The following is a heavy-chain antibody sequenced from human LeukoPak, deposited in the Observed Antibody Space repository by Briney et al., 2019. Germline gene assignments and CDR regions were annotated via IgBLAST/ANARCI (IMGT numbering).Heavy chain of an antibody. Sequence: GGSLRLSCAASGFTFSSYGMHWVRQAPGKGLEWVAVISYDGSNKYYADSVKGRFTISRDNSKNTLYLQMNSLRAEDTAVYYCAKVKLTPYYYDSSGYQEAIDYWGQGTLVTVSS. J-gene: IGHJ4*02. CDR3: AKVKLTPYYYDSSGYQEAIDY. D-gene: IGHD3-22*01. CDR2: ISYDGSNK. CDR1: GFTFSSYG. V-gene: IGHV3-30*18.